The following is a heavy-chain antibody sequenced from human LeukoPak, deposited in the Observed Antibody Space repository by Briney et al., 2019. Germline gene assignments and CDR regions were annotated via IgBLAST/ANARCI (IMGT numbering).Heavy chain of an antibody. CDR1: GYTFTGYY. Sequence: ASVKVSCKASGYTFTGYYMHWVRQAPGQGLEWMEWINPNSGGTNYAQKFQGRVTMTRDTSISTAYMELSRLRSDDTAVYYCARGVGTYGDYDRTWYWGQGTLVTVSS. J-gene: IGHJ4*02. CDR3: ARGVGTYGDYDRTWY. CDR2: INPNSGGT. D-gene: IGHD4-17*01. V-gene: IGHV1-2*02.